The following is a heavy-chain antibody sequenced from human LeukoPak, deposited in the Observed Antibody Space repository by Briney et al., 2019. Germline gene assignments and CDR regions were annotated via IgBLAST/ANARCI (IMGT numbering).Heavy chain of an antibody. J-gene: IGHJ4*02. D-gene: IGHD2-21*01. CDR3: AKRSRAATDSFDY. CDR2: LSSGGTT. Sequence: GGSLRLSCAASGIIVSSDYMSWVRQAPGKGLEWVSVLSSGGTTDYADSVKGRFTISRDNSKNTLYLQMNSLRAGDTAAYHCAKRSRAATDSFDYWGQGTLVTVSS. CDR1: GIIVSSDY. V-gene: IGHV3-53*01.